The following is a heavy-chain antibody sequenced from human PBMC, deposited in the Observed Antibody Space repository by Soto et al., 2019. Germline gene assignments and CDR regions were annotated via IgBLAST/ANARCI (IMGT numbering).Heavy chain of an antibody. V-gene: IGHV3-30*03. CDR3: ARDRQLWLRYPLES. Sequence: IHWVRQAPGKGLEWVANIFYDGISKYYADAVRGRFTVSRDNSKNTLDLQMNSLTAEDTAVYYCARDRQLWLRYPLESWGPGT. D-gene: IGHD3-10*01. J-gene: IGHJ4*02. CDR2: IFYDGISK.